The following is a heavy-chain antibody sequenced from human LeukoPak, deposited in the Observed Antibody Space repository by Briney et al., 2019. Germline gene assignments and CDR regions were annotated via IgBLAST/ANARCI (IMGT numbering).Heavy chain of an antibody. CDR3: AKGPYCSSTSCYTSGSYFDY. CDR1: GFTFSSYA. Sequence: GGSLRLSCAASGFTFSSYAMSWVSQAPGKGLEWVSAISGSGGSTYYADSVKGRFAISRDNSKNTLYLQMNSLRAEDTAVYYCAKGPYCSSTSCYTSGSYFDYWGQGTLVTVSS. CDR2: ISGSGGST. V-gene: IGHV3-23*01. J-gene: IGHJ4*02. D-gene: IGHD2-2*02.